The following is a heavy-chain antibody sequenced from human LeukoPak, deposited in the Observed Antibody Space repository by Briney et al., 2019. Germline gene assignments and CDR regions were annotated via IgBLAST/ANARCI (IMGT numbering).Heavy chain of an antibody. D-gene: IGHD3-3*01. V-gene: IGHV3-15*01. J-gene: IGHJ3*02. CDR3: TTGDLWVHALEAFDI. Sequence: GGSLRLSCAASGFTFSNAWMSWVRQAPGKGLEWVGRIKSKTDGGTTDYAAPVKGRFTISRDDSKNTLYLQMNSLKTEDTAVYYCTTGDLWVHALEAFDIWGQGTMVTVSS. CDR2: IKSKTDGGTT. CDR1: GFTFSNAW.